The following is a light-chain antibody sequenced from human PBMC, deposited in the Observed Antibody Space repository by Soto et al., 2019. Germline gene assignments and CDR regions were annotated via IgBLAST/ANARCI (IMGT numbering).Light chain of an antibody. CDR1: QNFGNTF. CDR3: QQYARSPYT. V-gene: IGKV3-20*01. Sequence: IVLTQSPGTLSLSPGESAILSCRASQNFGNTFLAWYRHKPGQAPSLLIYGASNRATGTPERISVSGSGTDFTLTISRLEPEDFAVYFCQQYARSPYTFGQGTKLEIK. CDR2: GAS. J-gene: IGKJ2*01.